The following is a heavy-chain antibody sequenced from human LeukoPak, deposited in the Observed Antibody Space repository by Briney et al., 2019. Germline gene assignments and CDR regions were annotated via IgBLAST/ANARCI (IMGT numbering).Heavy chain of an antibody. V-gene: IGHV3-30*18. J-gene: IGHJ4*02. Sequence: PGGSLRLSCAASGFTFSSYGMHWVRQAPGKGLEWVAVISYDGSNKYYADSVKGRFTVSRDNSKNALYLQMNSLRAEDTAVYYCAKIGSNFDYWGQGTLVTVSS. CDR1: GFTFSSYG. CDR2: ISYDGSNK. CDR3: AKIGSNFDY.